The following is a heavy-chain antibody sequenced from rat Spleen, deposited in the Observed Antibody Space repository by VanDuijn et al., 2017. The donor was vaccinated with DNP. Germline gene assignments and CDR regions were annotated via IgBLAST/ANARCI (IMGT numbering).Heavy chain of an antibody. Sequence: EVQLVESGGGLVQPGRSLKLSCAASGFTFSAYYMAWVRQAPAKGLEWVAYIGSPAYAPYYADSVKGRFTISRDNAKSTLHLQMNSLRSEDMATYYCVRWNSGHFDYWGQGVMVTVSS. CDR2: IGSPAYAP. D-gene: IGHD4-3*01. CDR3: VRWNSGHFDY. CDR1: GFTFSAYY. J-gene: IGHJ2*01. V-gene: IGHV5-22*01.